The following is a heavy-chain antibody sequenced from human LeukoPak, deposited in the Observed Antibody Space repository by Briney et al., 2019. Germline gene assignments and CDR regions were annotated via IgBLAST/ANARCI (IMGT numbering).Heavy chain of an antibody. J-gene: IGHJ4*02. CDR3: ARSNYYYDSSGFFDY. V-gene: IGHV3-7*01. Sequence: GGFLRLSCAASGFTFSSYWMNWARQAPGKGLEWVASINHNGNVNYYVDSVKGRFTISRDNAKNSLYLQMNSLRAEDTAVYYCARSNYYYDSSGFFDYWGQGTLVTVSS. D-gene: IGHD3-22*01. CDR2: INHNGNVN. CDR1: GFTFSSYW.